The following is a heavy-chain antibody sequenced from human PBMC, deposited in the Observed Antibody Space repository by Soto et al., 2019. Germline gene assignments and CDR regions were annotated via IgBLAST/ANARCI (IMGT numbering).Heavy chain of an antibody. CDR3: ARVIGYCSSTSCSEYYFDY. CDR1: GGSFSGYY. V-gene: IGHV4-34*01. Sequence: PSETLSLTCAVYGGSFSGYYWSWIRQPPGKGLEWIGEINHSGSTNYNPSLKSRVTISVDASKNLFSLKLSSVTAADTAVYYCARVIGYCSSTSCSEYYFDYWGQGTLVTVSS. D-gene: IGHD2-2*01. J-gene: IGHJ4*02. CDR2: INHSGST.